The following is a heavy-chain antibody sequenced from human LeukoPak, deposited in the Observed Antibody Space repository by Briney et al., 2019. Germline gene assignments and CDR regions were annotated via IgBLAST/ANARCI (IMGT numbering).Heavy chain of an antibody. J-gene: IGHJ3*02. CDR2: ISGAGRYI. D-gene: IGHD3-22*01. Sequence: GGSLRLSCAASGFTFGRHSLNWVRQAPGKGLEWVSSISGAGRYIFYADSVKGRFTISRDNAKNSVYLQINNLRDEDTVVYSCARDEANYYDSSGFFFDAFDIWGQGTGVTVSS. V-gene: IGHV3-21*01. CDR1: GFTFGRHS. CDR3: ARDEANYYDSSGFFFDAFDI.